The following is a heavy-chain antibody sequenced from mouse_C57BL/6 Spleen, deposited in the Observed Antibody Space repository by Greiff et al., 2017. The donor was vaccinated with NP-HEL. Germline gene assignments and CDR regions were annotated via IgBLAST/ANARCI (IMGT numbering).Heavy chain of an antibody. J-gene: IGHJ2*01. V-gene: IGHV1-59*01. CDR2: IDPSDSYT. CDR1: GYTFTSYW. D-gene: IGHD3-2*02. CDR3: ARSAAQATSFDY. Sequence: QVQLQQPGAELVRPGTSVKLSCKASGYTFTSYWMHWVKQRPGQGLEWIGVIDPSDSYTNYNQKFKGKATLTVDTSSSTAYMQLSSLTSEDSAVYYCARSAAQATSFDYWGQGTTLTVSS.